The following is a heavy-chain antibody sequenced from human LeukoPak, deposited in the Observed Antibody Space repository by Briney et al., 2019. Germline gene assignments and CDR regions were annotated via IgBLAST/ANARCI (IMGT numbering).Heavy chain of an antibody. CDR1: GYTFTSYD. Sequence: GASVKVSCKASGYTFTSYDINWVRQATGQGLEWMGWMNPNSGNTGYAQKFQGRVTMTRNTSISTAYMELSSLRSEDTAVYYCARGRPFSDNWNYVWYFDYWGQGTLVTVSS. V-gene: IGHV1-8*01. D-gene: IGHD1-7*01. CDR3: ARGRPFSDNWNYVWYFDY. J-gene: IGHJ4*02. CDR2: MNPNSGNT.